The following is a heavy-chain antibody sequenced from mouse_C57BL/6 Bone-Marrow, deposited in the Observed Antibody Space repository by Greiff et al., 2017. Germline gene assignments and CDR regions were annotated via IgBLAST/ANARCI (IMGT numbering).Heavy chain of an antibody. CDR3: ARGRVLRCYFDV. CDR2: INPGSGGT. V-gene: IGHV1-54*01. Sequence: QVQLKESGAELVRPGTSVKVSCKASGYAFTNYLIEWVKQRPGQGLEWIGVINPGSGGTNYNEKFKGKATLTADKSSSTAYMQLSSLTSEDSAVYFCARGRVLRCYFDVWGTGTTVTVSS. CDR1: GYAFTNYL. D-gene: IGHD1-1*01. J-gene: IGHJ1*03.